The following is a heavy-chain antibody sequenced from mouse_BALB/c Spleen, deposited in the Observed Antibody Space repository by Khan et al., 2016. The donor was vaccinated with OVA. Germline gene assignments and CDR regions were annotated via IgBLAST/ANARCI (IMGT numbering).Heavy chain of an antibody. Sequence: EVQLVESGPGLVKPSQSLSLTCTVTGYSITTDYAWNWLRPFPGNKLEWMGYISYSGNTKYNPSLKSRIFITRDTTKNQFFLQLKSMTTEDTAKYSCAKVYGGVFDIWGQGTTLTVSS. V-gene: IGHV3-2*02. J-gene: IGHJ2*01. CDR3: AKVYGGVFDI. D-gene: IGHD1-1*02. CDR2: ISYSGNT. CDR1: GYSITTDYA.